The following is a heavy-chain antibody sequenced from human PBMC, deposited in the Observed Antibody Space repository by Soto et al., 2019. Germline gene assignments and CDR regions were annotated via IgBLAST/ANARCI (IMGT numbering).Heavy chain of an antibody. CDR2: TYITGDT. Sequence: QVQLQESGPGLVKPSETLSLTCSVSGDSISSYYWSWIRQSAGKGLDWIGRTYITGDTNYNPSLKSRVTMSLDTSMNQLSLKLSSVTAAATAVYYCAREYTETVDGPTPFYFDYWGQGTPVTVSS. J-gene: IGHJ4*02. CDR3: AREYTETVDGPTPFYFDY. V-gene: IGHV4-4*07. CDR1: GDSISSYY. D-gene: IGHD6-19*01.